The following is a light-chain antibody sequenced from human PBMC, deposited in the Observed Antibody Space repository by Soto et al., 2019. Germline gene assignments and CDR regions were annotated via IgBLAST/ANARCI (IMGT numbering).Light chain of an antibody. J-gene: IGLJ2*01. Sequence: QSALTQPPSASGSPGQSVTISCTGASSDVGGYNYVSWYQQHPGKAPKVIIYEVNKRPSGVPDRFSGSKSANTASLTVSGLQAEDEADYYCSSYAGSSSVVFGGGTKLTLL. CDR3: SSYAGSSSVV. CDR1: SSDVGGYNY. V-gene: IGLV2-8*01. CDR2: EVN.